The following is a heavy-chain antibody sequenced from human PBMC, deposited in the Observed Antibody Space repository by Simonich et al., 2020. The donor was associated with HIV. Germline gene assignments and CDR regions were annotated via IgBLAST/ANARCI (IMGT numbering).Heavy chain of an antibody. CDR3: ATWEVKDNVLTGFSYWYFDL. J-gene: IGHJ2*01. CDR1: GHTLTELS. CDR2: SDPEVGET. D-gene: IGHD3-9*01. V-gene: IGHV1-24*01. Sequence: QVQLVQSGAEVKKPGASVKVSCKVSGHTLTELSMHWVRQTPGRGLEWMEGSDPEVGETIYGHKLQGRVTMTEDTSTDTAYMELSSLRSEDTALYYCATWEVKDNVLTGFSYWYFDLWGRGTLVTVSS.